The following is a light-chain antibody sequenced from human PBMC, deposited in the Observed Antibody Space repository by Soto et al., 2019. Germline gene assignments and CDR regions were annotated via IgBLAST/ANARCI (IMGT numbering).Light chain of an antibody. Sequence: QSVLTQPASVSGSPGQSITISCTGTSSDVGRYNLVSWYQQHPGKAPKLMIYEGNKWPSGVSNRISGSKSGNTASLTISGLQAEDEGDYYCCSYGVSGTFVFGTGTKLTVL. CDR1: SSDVGRYNL. CDR2: EGN. V-gene: IGLV2-23*01. J-gene: IGLJ1*01. CDR3: CSYGVSGTFV.